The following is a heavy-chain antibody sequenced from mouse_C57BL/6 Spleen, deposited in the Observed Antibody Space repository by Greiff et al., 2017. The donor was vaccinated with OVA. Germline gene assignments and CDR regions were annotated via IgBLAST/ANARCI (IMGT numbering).Heavy chain of an antibody. CDR2: FYPGSGSI. V-gene: IGHV1-62-2*01. J-gene: IGHJ1*03. CDR3: ARHEGAPYSNYGYFDV. D-gene: IGHD2-5*01. Sequence: QVQLQQSGAELVKPGASVKLSCKASGYTFTEYTIHWVKQRSGQGLEWIGWFYPGSGSIKYNEKFKDKATLTADKSSSTVYMELSRLTSEDSAVYFGARHEGAPYSNYGYFDVWGTGTTVTVSS. CDR1: GYTFTEYT.